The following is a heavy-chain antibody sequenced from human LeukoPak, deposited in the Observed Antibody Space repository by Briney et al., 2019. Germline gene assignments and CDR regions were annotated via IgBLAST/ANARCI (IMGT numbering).Heavy chain of an antibody. Sequence: ASVKVSCKASGYTFTAYYMHWVRQAPGQGLEWMGWINPNRGDTNYAQKFQGRATMTRDTSISTAYMELSGLRSDDTAVYYCATPSQYGNFDYWGQGTLVTVSS. CDR2: INPNRGDT. J-gene: IGHJ4*02. V-gene: IGHV1-2*02. D-gene: IGHD2-2*01. CDR1: GYTFTAYY. CDR3: ATPSQYGNFDY.